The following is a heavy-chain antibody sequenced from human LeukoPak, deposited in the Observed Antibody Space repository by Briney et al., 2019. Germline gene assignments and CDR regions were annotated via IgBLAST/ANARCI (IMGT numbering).Heavy chain of an antibody. J-gene: IGHJ4*02. D-gene: IGHD6-19*01. CDR3: ARANALAANFDY. Sequence: SETLSLTCAVYGGSFSGYYWSWIRQPPGKGLEWIGEINHSGSTNYNPSLKSRVTISVDTSKNQFSLKLSSVTAADTAVYYCARANALAANFDYLGQGTLVTVSS. CDR1: GGSFSGYY. V-gene: IGHV4-34*01. CDR2: INHSGST.